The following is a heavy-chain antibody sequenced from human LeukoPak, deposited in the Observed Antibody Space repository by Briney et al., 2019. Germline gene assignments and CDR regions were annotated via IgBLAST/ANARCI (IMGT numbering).Heavy chain of an antibody. CDR2: SSWNSGSI. J-gene: IGHJ4*02. Sequence: PGGSLRLSCAASGFTFDDYAMHWVRQAPGKGLEWVSGSSWNSGSIGYADSVKGRFTISRDNAKNSLYLQMNSLRAEDTAVYYCAKDPKPRSGSYMDWGQGTLVTVSS. CDR1: GFTFDDYA. CDR3: AKDPKPRSGSYMD. D-gene: IGHD3-10*01. V-gene: IGHV3-9*01.